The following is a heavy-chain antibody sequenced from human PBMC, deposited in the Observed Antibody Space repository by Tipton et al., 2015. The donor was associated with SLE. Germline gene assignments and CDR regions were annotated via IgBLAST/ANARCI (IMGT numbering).Heavy chain of an antibody. CDR3: ARSSVAATQAY. Sequence: TLSLTCAVYGGSFSGYYWSWIRQPPGKGLEWIGEINHSGGTNYNPSLKSRVTISVDTSKNQFSLELSSVTAADTAVYYCARSSVAATQAYWGQGTLVTVSS. J-gene: IGHJ4*02. D-gene: IGHD6-13*01. CDR2: INHSGGT. V-gene: IGHV4-34*01. CDR1: GGSFSGYY.